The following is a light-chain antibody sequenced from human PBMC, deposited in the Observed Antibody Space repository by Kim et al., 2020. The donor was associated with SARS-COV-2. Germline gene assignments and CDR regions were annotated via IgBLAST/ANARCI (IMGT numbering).Light chain of an antibody. J-gene: IGKJ3*01. CDR3: QQSYNTPRT. CDR2: AAS. Sequence: DIQMTQSPSSLSASVGDRVTITCRASQSISSYLNWYQQKPGKAPKLLIYAASSLQSGVPSRFSGSGSGTEFSLTVSSLQPEYFATYYYQQSYNTPRTFGPGTKVDIK. CDR1: QSISSY. V-gene: IGKV1-39*01.